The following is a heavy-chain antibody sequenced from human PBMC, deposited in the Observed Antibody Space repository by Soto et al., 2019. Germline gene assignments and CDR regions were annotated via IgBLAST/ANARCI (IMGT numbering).Heavy chain of an antibody. Sequence: PGGSLRLSCAASGFTFSSYSMNWVRQAPGKGLEWVSSISSSSSYIYYADSVKGRFTISRDNAKNSLYLQMNSLRAEDTAVYYCARGARSSWLDFDYWGQGTLVTVSS. D-gene: IGHD6-13*01. J-gene: IGHJ4*02. CDR1: GFTFSSYS. V-gene: IGHV3-21*01. CDR3: ARGARSSWLDFDY. CDR2: ISSSSSYI.